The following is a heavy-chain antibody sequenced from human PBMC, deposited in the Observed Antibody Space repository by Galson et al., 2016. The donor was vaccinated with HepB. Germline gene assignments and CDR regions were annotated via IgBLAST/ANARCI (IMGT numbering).Heavy chain of an antibody. V-gene: IGHV4-39*02. J-gene: IGHJ4*02. Sequence: SETVSLTCTVSVDSFSSSSFYWGWIRQSPGTGLEWIGTVYYSGNTYYNASLKSRVTISMDTSKNHFALTLSTVTAADTAVYYCARLGLGGASYFWGQGTLVTVSS. D-gene: IGHD3-3*01. CDR3: ARLGLGGASYF. CDR1: VDSFSSSSFY. CDR2: VYYSGNT.